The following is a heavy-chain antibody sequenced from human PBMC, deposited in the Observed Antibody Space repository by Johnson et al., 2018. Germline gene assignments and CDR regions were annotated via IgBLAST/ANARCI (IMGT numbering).Heavy chain of an antibody. J-gene: IGHJ1*01. CDR3: ARGFRDSSGKEYFQH. Sequence: QVQLVQSGAEVKKPGASVKVSCKASGYTFASYDINWVRQATRQGLAWMGWMNPNSGNTGYAQKFQGRVTMTRNTSIGTAYMELSSLGSDDTAVYYCARGFRDSSGKEYFQHWGQGTVITVSS. D-gene: IGHD3-22*01. CDR1: GYTFASYD. CDR2: MNPNSGNT. V-gene: IGHV1-8*01.